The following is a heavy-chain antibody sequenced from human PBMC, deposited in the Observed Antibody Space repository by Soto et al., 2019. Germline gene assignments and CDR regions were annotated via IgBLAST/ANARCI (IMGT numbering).Heavy chain of an antibody. Sequence: GGSLRLSCAASGFTFSSYGMHWVRQAPGKGLEWVAVIWYDGSNKYYADSVKGRFTISRDNSKNTLYLQMNSLRAEDTAVYYCARDVVGLYDWGAFDIWGQGTMVTVSS. CDR3: ARDVVGLYDWGAFDI. CDR1: GFTFSSYG. V-gene: IGHV3-33*01. J-gene: IGHJ3*02. CDR2: IWYDGSNK. D-gene: IGHD1-1*01.